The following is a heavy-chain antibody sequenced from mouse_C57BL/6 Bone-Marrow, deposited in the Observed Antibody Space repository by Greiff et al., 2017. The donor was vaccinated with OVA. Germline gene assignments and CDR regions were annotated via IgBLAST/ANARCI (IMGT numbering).Heavy chain of an antibody. J-gene: IGHJ3*01. D-gene: IGHD2-3*01. CDR1: GYAFSSSW. Sequence: VKLMESGPELVKPGASVKISCKASGYAFSSSWMNWVKQRPGKGLEWIGRIYPGDGDTNYNGKFKGKATLTADKSSSTAYMQLSSLTSEDSAVYVCARSKDGYLFAYWGQGTLVTVSA. V-gene: IGHV1-82*01. CDR3: ARSKDGYLFAY. CDR2: IYPGDGDT.